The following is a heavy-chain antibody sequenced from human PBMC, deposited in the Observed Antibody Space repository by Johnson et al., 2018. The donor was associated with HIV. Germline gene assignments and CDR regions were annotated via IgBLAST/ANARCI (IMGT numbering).Heavy chain of an antibody. CDR1: GFTFSSYA. D-gene: IGHD6-19*01. CDR3: TREGRTVAAFTVGAFDI. Sequence: MQLVESGGGLVQPGGSLRLSCAASGFTFSSYAMSWVRQAPGEGLEWVSVIYSAGTTYYADSVKGRFTIFRDNSKNTLYLQMNSLKTEDTAVYYCTREGRTVAAFTVGAFDIWGQGTMVTVSS. J-gene: IGHJ3*02. CDR2: IYSAGTT. V-gene: IGHV3-66*01.